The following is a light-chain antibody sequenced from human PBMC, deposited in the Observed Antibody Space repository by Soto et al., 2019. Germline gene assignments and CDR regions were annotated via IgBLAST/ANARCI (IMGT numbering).Light chain of an antibody. CDR2: DVT. CDR1: SSDVGGYNY. CDR3: CSYTTSYTRQIV. J-gene: IGLJ1*01. V-gene: IGLV2-14*01. Sequence: QSALTQPASVSGSPGQSITISCTGTSSDVGGYNYVSWYQQQPGKAPKFMIYDVTNRPSGVSNRFSGSKSGNTASLTISGLQAEDVADYYCCSYTTSYTRQIVFGTGTKLTVL.